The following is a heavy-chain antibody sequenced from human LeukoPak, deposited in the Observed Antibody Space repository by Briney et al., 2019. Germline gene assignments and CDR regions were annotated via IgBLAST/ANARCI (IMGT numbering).Heavy chain of an antibody. Sequence: GGSLRLSCAASGFAFSSSYMSWVRQAPGKGLEWVATMNPDGSVKNYVDSVKGRFTISRDNAKNSLSLQMNSLRAEDTAVYYCASPKHGGHDAFDFWGQGTLVTVSS. CDR3: ASPKHGGHDAFDF. V-gene: IGHV3-7*01. CDR1: GFAFSSSY. J-gene: IGHJ3*01. D-gene: IGHD4-23*01. CDR2: MNPDGSVK.